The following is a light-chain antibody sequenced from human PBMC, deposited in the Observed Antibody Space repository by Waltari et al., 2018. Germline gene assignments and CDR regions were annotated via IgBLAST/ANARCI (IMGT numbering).Light chain of an antibody. J-gene: IGLJ2*01. CDR2: DNN. V-gene: IGLV1-51*01. CDR3: ATWDSSLSVGHVV. Sequence: QSVLTQPPSVSAAPGQKVSISCPGSSPNIGKNYVSWYQQLPGTAPKLIIYDNNKRPSGIPDRFSGSKSGTSATLGITGLQTGDEADYYCATWDSSLSVGHVVFGGGTKLTVL. CDR1: SPNIGKNY.